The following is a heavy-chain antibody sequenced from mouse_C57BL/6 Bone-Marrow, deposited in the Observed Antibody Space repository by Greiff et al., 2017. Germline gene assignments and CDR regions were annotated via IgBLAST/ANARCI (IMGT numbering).Heavy chain of an antibody. CDR1: GYTFTDYE. V-gene: IGHV1-15*01. Sequence: VQRVESGAELVRPGASVTLSCKASGYTFTDYEMHWVKQTPVHGLEWIGAIDPETGGTAYNQKFKGKAILTADKSSSTAYMELRSLTSEDSAVYYCTRSEDGSSAYWGQGTLVTVSA. D-gene: IGHD1-1*01. J-gene: IGHJ3*01. CDR3: TRSEDGSSAY. CDR2: IDPETGGT.